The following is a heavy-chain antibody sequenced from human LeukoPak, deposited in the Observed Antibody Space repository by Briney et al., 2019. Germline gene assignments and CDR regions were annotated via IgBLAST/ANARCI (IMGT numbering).Heavy chain of an antibody. Sequence: GGSLRLSCAASGFTFSSSWMHWVRQVPGKGLVWVSRTNNDGSTVYADSVKGRFTISRDSAKNTLYLQMNSQRAEDTALYYCAKDAAAAGTADYFHHWGQGTLVTVSS. CDR1: GFTFSSSW. CDR3: AKDAAAAGTADYFHH. V-gene: IGHV3-74*01. J-gene: IGHJ1*01. D-gene: IGHD6-13*01. CDR2: TNNDGST.